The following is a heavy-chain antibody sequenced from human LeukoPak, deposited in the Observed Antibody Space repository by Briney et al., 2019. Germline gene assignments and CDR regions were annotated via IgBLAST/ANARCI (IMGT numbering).Heavy chain of an antibody. Sequence: PSETLSLTCTVSGGSISSYYWSWIRQPAGKGLEWIGRIYISGSGSTNYNPSLKSRVTMSVDTSKNQFSLKLSSVTAADTAVYYCASGAGSSLSDNYYYYYYMDVWGKGTTVTVSS. CDR1: GGSISSYY. V-gene: IGHV4-4*07. CDR2: IYISGSGST. D-gene: IGHD3-10*01. J-gene: IGHJ6*03. CDR3: ASGAGSSLSDNYYYYYYMDV.